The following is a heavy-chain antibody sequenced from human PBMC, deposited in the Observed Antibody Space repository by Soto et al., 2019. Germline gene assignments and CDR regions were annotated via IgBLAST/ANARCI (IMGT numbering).Heavy chain of an antibody. V-gene: IGHV3-66*01. D-gene: IGHD3-10*01. CDR3: ARARGYGSGSYYQFYYYYYMDV. CDR2: IYSGGST. J-gene: IGHJ6*03. Sequence: GGSLRLSCAASGFTVSSNYMSWVRQAPGKGLEWVSVIYSGGSTYYADSVKGRFTIPRDNSKNTLYLQMNSLRAEDTAVYYCARARGYGSGSYYQFYYYYYMDVWGKGTAVTVSS. CDR1: GFTVSSNY.